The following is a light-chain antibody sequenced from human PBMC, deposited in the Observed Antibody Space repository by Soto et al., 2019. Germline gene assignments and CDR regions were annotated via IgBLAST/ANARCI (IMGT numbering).Light chain of an antibody. V-gene: IGKV3-20*01. CDR1: QSVSSSH. J-gene: IGKJ4*01. CDR3: QHYGNSLT. CDR2: GAS. Sequence: DIVLTQSPGTLSLSPGESVTLSCRASQSVSSSHLAWYQQKPGQAPRLFIYGASRRATGIPDRFSGSGSGTDFTLNISRLQPEDFAVYSCQHYGNSLTFGGGNKVEIK.